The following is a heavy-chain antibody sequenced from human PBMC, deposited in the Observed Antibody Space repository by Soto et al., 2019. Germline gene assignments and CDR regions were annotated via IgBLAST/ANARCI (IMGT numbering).Heavy chain of an antibody. CDR1: GYTFGTYW. CDR2: IYPGDSNT. V-gene: IGHV5-51*01. D-gene: IGHD5-12*01. J-gene: IGHJ4*02. CDR3: ARESGYTFGALTYYFDY. Sequence: EVQLMQSGAEVKAPGESLKISCKGSGYTFGTYWIAWVRQMPGSGLELMGIIYPGDSNTRYRPSFHGQVTISADKSSNTAYLQWSSLKASDTAMYYCARESGYTFGALTYYFDYWGQGTLVTVSS.